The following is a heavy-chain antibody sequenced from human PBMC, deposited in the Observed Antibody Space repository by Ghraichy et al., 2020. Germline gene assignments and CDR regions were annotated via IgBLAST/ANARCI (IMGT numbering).Heavy chain of an antibody. Sequence: SQTLSLTCTVSGDSISSHYWSWLRQPPGKGLEWLGYVYYTGITIYNPSLRGRVTISLDESNNQFSLKLSSVTAADTALYYCARDRGSSGYYVDYWGQGTLVTVSS. D-gene: IGHD3-22*01. CDR2: VYYTGIT. CDR1: GDSISSHY. J-gene: IGHJ4*02. CDR3: ARDRGSSGYYVDY. V-gene: IGHV4-59*11.